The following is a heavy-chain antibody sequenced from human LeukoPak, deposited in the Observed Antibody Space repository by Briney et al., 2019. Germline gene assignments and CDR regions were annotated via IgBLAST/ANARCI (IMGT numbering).Heavy chain of an antibody. J-gene: IGHJ6*02. CDR3: ARETTVTTFYYYYYYGMDV. D-gene: IGHD4-17*01. CDR1: GFTFSSYG. V-gene: IGHV3-33*01. CDR2: IWYDGSNK. Sequence: PGGSLRLSCAASGFTFSSYGMHWVRQAPGEGLEWVAVIWYDGSNKYYADSVKGRFTISRDNSKNTLYLQMNSLRAEDTAVYYCARETTVTTFYYYYYYGMDVWGQGTTVTVSS.